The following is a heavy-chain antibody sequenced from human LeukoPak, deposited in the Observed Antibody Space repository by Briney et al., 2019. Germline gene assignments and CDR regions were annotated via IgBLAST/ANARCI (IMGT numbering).Heavy chain of an antibody. D-gene: IGHD3-22*01. Sequence: ASVKISCKVSGYTFTDYYMHWVQQAPGKGLEWRGLVDPEDGETIYAEKFQGRVTITADTSTDTAYMELSSLRSEDTAVYYCARMSLPYYYDSSGYHDAFDIRGQGTMVTVSS. CDR1: GYTFTDYY. V-gene: IGHV1-69-2*01. CDR2: VDPEDGET. CDR3: ARMSLPYYYDSSGYHDAFDI. J-gene: IGHJ3*02.